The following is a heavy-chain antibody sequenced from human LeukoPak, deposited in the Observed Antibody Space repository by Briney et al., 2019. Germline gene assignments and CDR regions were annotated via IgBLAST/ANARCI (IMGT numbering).Heavy chain of an antibody. D-gene: IGHD2/OR15-2a*01. CDR1: GGTFSSYA. J-gene: IGHJ3*02. CDR2: IIPIFGTA. CDR3: ARGPRRGWGSSFLDAFDI. V-gene: IGHV1-69*05. Sequence: ASVKVSCKGSGGTFSSYAISWVRQAPGQGLEWMGRIIPIFGTANYAQKFQGRVTITTDESTSTAYMELSSLRSEDTAVYYCARGPRRGWGSSFLDAFDIWGQGTMVTVSS.